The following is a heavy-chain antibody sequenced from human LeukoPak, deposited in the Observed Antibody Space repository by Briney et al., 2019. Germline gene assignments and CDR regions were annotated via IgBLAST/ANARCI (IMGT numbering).Heavy chain of an antibody. V-gene: IGHV3-48*01. Sequence: PGGSLRLSCAASGFTFSSYSMNWVRQAPGKGLEWVSYISSSSSTIYYADSVKGRFTISRDNAKNSLYLQMNSLRAEDTAVYYCARDIYDFWSGTYYYYYMDVWGKGTTVTVSS. CDR1: GFTFSSYS. CDR2: ISSSSSTI. D-gene: IGHD3-3*01. CDR3: ARDIYDFWSGTYYYYYMDV. J-gene: IGHJ6*03.